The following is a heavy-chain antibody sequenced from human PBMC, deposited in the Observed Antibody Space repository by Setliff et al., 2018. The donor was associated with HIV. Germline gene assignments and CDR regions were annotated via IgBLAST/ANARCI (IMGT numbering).Heavy chain of an antibody. CDR2: ISKSGINL. CDR3: LRGGEEFPPDY. J-gene: IGHJ4*02. Sequence: GGSLRLSCAGSGFIFSTYSLNWVRQAPGKGLEWVSSISKSGINLYYAVSVRGRFTISRDNAKNSVYLEMNSLRADDSAVYYCLRGGEEFPPDYWGQGALVTVSS. V-gene: IGHV3-21*01. CDR1: GFIFSTYS. D-gene: IGHD3-10*01.